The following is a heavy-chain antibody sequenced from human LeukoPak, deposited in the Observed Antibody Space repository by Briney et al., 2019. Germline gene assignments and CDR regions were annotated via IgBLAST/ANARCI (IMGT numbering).Heavy chain of an antibody. J-gene: IGHJ4*02. Sequence: GGSLRLSCAASGFTFSSYSMNWVRQAPGKGLEWVSSISSSSSYIYYADSVKGRFTISRDNAKNSLYLQMNSLRAEDTAVYYCARDISKVEPHYWGQGTLVTVSS. CDR2: ISSSSSYI. CDR3: ARDISKVEPHY. D-gene: IGHD1-1*01. CDR1: GFTFSSYS. V-gene: IGHV3-21*01.